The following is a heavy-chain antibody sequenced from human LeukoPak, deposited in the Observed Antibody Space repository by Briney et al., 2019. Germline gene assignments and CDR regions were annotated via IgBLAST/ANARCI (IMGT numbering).Heavy chain of an antibody. V-gene: IGHV1-69*06. CDR1: GGTFSSYA. CDR2: IIPIFGTA. Sequence: SVKVSCKASGGTFSSYAISWVRQAPGQGLEWMGGIIPIFGTANYAQKFQGRVTITADKSTSTAYMELSSLRSEDTAVYYCARGWRRWCAFYYYYYYMDVWGKGTTVTVSS. CDR3: ARGWRRWCAFYYYYYYMDV. J-gene: IGHJ6*03. D-gene: IGHD2-8*01.